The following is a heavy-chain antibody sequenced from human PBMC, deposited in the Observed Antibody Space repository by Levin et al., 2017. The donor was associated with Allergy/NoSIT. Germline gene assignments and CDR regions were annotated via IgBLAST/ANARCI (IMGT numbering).Heavy chain of an antibody. CDR3: ARGVTLWRY. CDR2: IFSGGST. J-gene: IGHJ4*02. CDR1: GASVSRGRYY. D-gene: IGHD1-14*01. Sequence: SETLSLTCNVSGASVSRGRYYWSWIRQAPGKGLEWIGYIFSGGSTNYGPSLKSRVTISVDTSKNQFSLKLTSMPASDTAVYYCARGVTLWRYWGQGTQVTVSS. V-gene: IGHV4-61*01.